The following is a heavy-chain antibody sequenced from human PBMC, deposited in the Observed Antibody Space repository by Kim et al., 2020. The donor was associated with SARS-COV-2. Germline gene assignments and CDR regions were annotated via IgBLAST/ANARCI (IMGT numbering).Heavy chain of an antibody. J-gene: IGHJ6*02. D-gene: IGHD3-22*01. CDR1: GGSFSGYY. CDR2: INHSGST. Sequence: SETLSLTCAVYGGSFSGYYWSWIRQPPGKGLEWIGEINHSGSTNYNPSLKSRVTISVDTSKNQFSLKLGSVTAADTAVYYCARARYYYDSSGYYYYYGMDVWGQGTTVTVSS. CDR3: ARARYYYDSSGYYYYYGMDV. V-gene: IGHV4-34*01.